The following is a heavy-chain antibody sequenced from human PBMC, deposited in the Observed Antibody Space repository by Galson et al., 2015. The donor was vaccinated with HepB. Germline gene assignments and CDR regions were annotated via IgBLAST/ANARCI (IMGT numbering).Heavy chain of an antibody. Sequence: SLRLSCAASGFTFSRYDMHWVRQAPGKGLEWVTVISYDGSNKYYADSVKGRFTISRDNSKNTLYLQMNSLRAEDTAVYYCAREGGYCSGGSCWGLGAFDIWGQGTMVTVSS. V-gene: IGHV3-30-3*01. J-gene: IGHJ3*02. CDR2: ISYDGSNK. CDR1: GFTFSRYD. D-gene: IGHD2-15*01. CDR3: AREGGYCSGGSCWGLGAFDI.